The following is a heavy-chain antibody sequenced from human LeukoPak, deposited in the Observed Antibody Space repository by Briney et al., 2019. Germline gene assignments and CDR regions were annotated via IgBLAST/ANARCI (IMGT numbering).Heavy chain of an antibody. CDR3: ARLQWRGSSWSYSDAFDI. D-gene: IGHD6-13*01. J-gene: IGHJ3*02. CDR1: GGSISSYY. CDR2: IYTSGGT. V-gene: IGHV4-4*08. Sequence: SETLSLTCIVSGGSISSYYWCWVRQPPGKGLEWIGYIYTSGGTNYNPSLRSRVTMSEDTSKNQFSLKLSSVTAADTAVYYCARLQWRGSSWSYSDAFDIWGQGTMVTVSS.